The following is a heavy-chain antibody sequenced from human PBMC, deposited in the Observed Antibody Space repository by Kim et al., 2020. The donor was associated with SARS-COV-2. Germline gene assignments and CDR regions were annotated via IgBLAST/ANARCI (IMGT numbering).Heavy chain of an antibody. CDR1: GFTFSSYW. CDR2: IKQDGSEK. J-gene: IGHJ4*02. V-gene: IGHV3-7*03. Sequence: GGSLRLSCAASGFTFSSYWMSWVRQAPGKGLEWVANIKQDGSEKYYVDSVKGRFTISRDNAKNSLYLQMNSLRAEDTAVYYCASFSRSLVGAMFDYWGQGTLVTVSS. D-gene: IGHD1-26*01. CDR3: ASFSRSLVGAMFDY.